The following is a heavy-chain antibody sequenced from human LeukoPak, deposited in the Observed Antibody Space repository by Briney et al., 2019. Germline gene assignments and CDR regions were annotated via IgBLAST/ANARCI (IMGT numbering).Heavy chain of an antibody. V-gene: IGHV1-69*13. J-gene: IGHJ5*02. CDR1: GGTFSSYA. Sequence: SVKVSCKASGGTFSSYAISWVRQAPGQGLEWMGGIIPIFGTANYAQKFQGRVTITADESTSTAYMELSSLRSEDTAVYYCARDRDIVVVPAAMLPRTRGGFDPWGQGTLVTVSS. D-gene: IGHD2-2*01. CDR2: IIPIFGTA. CDR3: ARDRDIVVVPAAMLPRTRGGFDP.